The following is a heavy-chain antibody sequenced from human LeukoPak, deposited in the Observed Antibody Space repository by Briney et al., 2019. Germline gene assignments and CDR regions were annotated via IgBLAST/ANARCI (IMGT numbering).Heavy chain of an antibody. CDR1: GGSISSGDYY. J-gene: IGHJ5*02. Sequence: PSQTLSLTCTVSGGSISSGDYYWSWIRQPPGKGLEWIGYIYYSGSTYYNPSLKSRVTISVDTSKNQFSLKLSSVTAADTAVYYCARERNIFGVVIDVLFDPWGQGTLVTVSS. V-gene: IGHV4-30-4*08. D-gene: IGHD3-3*02. CDR2: IYYSGST. CDR3: ARERNIFGVVIDVLFDP.